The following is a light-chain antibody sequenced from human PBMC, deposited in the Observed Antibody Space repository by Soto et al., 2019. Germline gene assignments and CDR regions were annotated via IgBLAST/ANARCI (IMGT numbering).Light chain of an antibody. CDR1: QSVSSSF. CDR3: QQYGSSRT. J-gene: IGKJ1*01. Sequence: EIVLTQSPGTLSLSPGERATLSCRASQSVSSSFLAWYQQKPGQAPRLLIYGASSRATGIPDRCSGSGSGTHCTLTISRLEPEDFAVYYFQQYGSSRTFGEGTKVEIK. V-gene: IGKV3-20*01. CDR2: GAS.